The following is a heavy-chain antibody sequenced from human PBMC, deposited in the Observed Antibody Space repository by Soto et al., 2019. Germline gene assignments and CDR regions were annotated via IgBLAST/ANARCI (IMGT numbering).Heavy chain of an antibody. D-gene: IGHD1-1*01. J-gene: IGHJ4*02. CDR1: GYTFITYY. V-gene: IGHV1-8*01. Sequence: GASLNVSFKASGYTFITYYINLFLHSTGQGLEWMGWMNPSNGNAGYAQNFQGRLTMTRNTSISTAYMELSSLRSDDTAVYFCARRKERYGNNYFDYWGQGYLVTVSS. CDR3: ARRKERYGNNYFDY. CDR2: MNPSNGNA.